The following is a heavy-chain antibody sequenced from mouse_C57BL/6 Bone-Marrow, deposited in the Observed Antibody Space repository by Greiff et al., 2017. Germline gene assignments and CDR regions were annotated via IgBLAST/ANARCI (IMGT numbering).Heavy chain of an antibody. CDR2: IDPETGGT. CDR3: TTCSSSPWYFDV. CDR1: GYTFTDYE. D-gene: IGHD1-1*01. Sequence: QVQLQQSGAELVRPGASVTLSCKASGYTFTDYEMHWVKQTPVHGLEWIGAIDPETGGTAYNQKFKGKAILTADKSSSTAYMELRSLTSEDSAVYYCTTCSSSPWYFDVWGTGTTVTVSS. V-gene: IGHV1-15*01. J-gene: IGHJ1*03.